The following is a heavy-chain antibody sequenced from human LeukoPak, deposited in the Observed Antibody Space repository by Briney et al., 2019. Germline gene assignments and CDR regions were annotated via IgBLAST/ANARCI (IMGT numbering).Heavy chain of an antibody. CDR2: IYYSGST. Sequence: PSETLSLTCTVSGGSISSYYWSLIRQPPGKGLEWIGYIYYSGSTNYNPSLKSRVTISVDTSKNQFSLKLSSVTAADTAVYYCARVGRITRNFDIWGQGTMVTVSS. CDR3: ARVGRITRNFDI. J-gene: IGHJ3*02. V-gene: IGHV4-59*01. CDR1: GGSISSYY. D-gene: IGHD3-3*01.